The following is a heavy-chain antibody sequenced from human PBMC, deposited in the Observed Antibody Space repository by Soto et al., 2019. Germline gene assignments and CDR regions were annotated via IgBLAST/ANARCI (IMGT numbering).Heavy chain of an antibody. CDR2: ISNKPNIYTT. CDR3: RRSSISSTPYDY. CDR1: GYTFSDHY. Sequence: GGSLRLSCAASGYTFSDHYMDWVRQTPGKGLEWVGRISNKPNIYTTQYAASVKGRFTISRDDSKNSMFLQMDSLKIEDTAVYYCRRSSISSTPYDYGGQGTLVTVSS. D-gene: IGHD6-19*01. V-gene: IGHV3-72*01. J-gene: IGHJ4*02.